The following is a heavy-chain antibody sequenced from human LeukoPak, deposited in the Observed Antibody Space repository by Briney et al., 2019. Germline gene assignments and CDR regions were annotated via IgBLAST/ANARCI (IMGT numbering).Heavy chain of an antibody. CDR1: GGMFTNYW. D-gene: IGHD3-10*01. CDR3: ARQESMIRGYYSDL. V-gene: IGHV5-51*01. Sequence: GEALQISFKTSGGMFTNYWIGWVRRKPGTGLEWMGIIYPRDSDTRYSPSFHGQVTISADKSISTAYLEWSSLKASDTAMYYCARQESMIRGYYSDLWGQGTLVTASS. CDR2: IYPRDSDT. J-gene: IGHJ4*02.